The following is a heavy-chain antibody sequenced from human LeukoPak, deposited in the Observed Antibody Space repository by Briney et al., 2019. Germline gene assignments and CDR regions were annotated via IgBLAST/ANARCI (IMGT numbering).Heavy chain of an antibody. CDR3: VRGVGATGDFDY. D-gene: IGHD1-26*01. Sequence: GGSLRLSCAASGFTFSSYGMSWVRQAPGKGLEWVSAISGSGGSTYYADSVKGRFTISRDNAKNSLYLQMDSLRADDTAVYYCVRGVGATGDFDYWGQGTLVTVSS. V-gene: IGHV3-23*01. CDR1: GFTFSSYG. J-gene: IGHJ4*02. CDR2: ISGSGGST.